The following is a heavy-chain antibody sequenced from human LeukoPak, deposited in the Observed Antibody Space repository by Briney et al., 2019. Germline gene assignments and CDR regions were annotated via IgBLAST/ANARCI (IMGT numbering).Heavy chain of an antibody. Sequence: SQTLSLTCTVSGGSISSGGYYWSWIRQHPGKGLEWIGYIYYSGSTYYNPSLKSRVTISVDTSKNQFSLKLSSVTASDTAVYYCATPGYTAMPWALDYWGQGTLVTVSS. CDR1: GGSISSGGYY. D-gene: IGHD5-18*01. CDR2: IYYSGST. J-gene: IGHJ4*02. V-gene: IGHV4-31*03. CDR3: ATPGYTAMPWALDY.